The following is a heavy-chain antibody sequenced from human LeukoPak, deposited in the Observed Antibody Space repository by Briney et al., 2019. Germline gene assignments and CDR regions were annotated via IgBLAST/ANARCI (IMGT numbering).Heavy chain of an antibody. Sequence: SETLSLTCTVSGGSISSYYWSWIRQPSGKGLEWIGYIYYSGSTNYNPSLKSRVTISVDTSKNQFSLKLSSVTAADTAVYYCARSSSSHRAWFDPWGQGTLVTVSS. J-gene: IGHJ5*02. CDR2: IYYSGST. CDR3: ARSSSSHRAWFDP. D-gene: IGHD6-6*01. CDR1: GGSISSYY. V-gene: IGHV4-59*08.